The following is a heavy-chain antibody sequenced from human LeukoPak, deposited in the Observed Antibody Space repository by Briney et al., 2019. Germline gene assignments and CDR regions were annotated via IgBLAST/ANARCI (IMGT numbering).Heavy chain of an antibody. CDR1: GLTFSSHL. D-gene: IGHD6-19*01. V-gene: IGHV3-74*01. CDR2: ADHDGKNT. J-gene: IGHJ3*02. CDR3: AAETSAWSAFDI. Sequence: GGSLTLSCAASGLTFSSHLMFWVRQAPGKGLVWVSQADHDGKNTGYADSVKGRFTISRDNAKNTLYLQMNSLRAEDTAVYYCAAETSAWSAFDIWGQGTFVTVSA.